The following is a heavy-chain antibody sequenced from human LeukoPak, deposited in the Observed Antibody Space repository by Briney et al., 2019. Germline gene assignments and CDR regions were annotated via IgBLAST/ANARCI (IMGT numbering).Heavy chain of an antibody. CDR2: ISSSSYNI. CDR1: GFTFSSYG. D-gene: IGHD3-10*01. Sequence: PGRSLRLSCAASGFTFSSYGLHWVRQAPGKGLEWISYISSSSYNIYYADSVKGRFTISRDNANNSLYLEMNSLRDEDTAVYYCATGFGELYDWGQGTLVTVSS. J-gene: IGHJ4*02. V-gene: IGHV3-48*02. CDR3: ATGFGELYD.